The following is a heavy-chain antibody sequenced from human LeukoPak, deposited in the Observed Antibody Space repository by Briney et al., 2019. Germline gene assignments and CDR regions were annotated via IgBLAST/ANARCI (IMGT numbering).Heavy chain of an antibody. D-gene: IGHD3-16*01. CDR2: INHNGNVN. V-gene: IGHV3-7*03. CDR1: GFTVSSNY. J-gene: IGHJ6*02. CDR3: ARGGGLDV. Sequence: PGGSLRLSCAASGFTVSSNYMSWVRQAPGKGLEWVASINHNGNVNYYVDSVKGRFTISRDNAKNSPYLQMSNLRAEDTAVYFCARGGGLDVWGQGATVTVSS.